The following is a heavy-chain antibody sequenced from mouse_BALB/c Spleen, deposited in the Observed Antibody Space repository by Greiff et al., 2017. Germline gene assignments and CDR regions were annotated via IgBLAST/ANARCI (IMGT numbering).Heavy chain of an antibody. Sequence: EVQGVESGGGLVQPGGSLRLSCATSGFTFTDYYMSWVRQPPGKALEWLGFIRNKANGYTTEYSASVKGRFTISRDNSQSILYLQMNTLRAEDSATYYCARAYYAKGTPWFAYWGQGTLVTVSA. V-gene: IGHV7-3*02. D-gene: IGHD2-10*01. J-gene: IGHJ3*01. CDR2: IRNKANGYTT. CDR3: ARAYYAKGTPWFAY. CDR1: GFTFTDYY.